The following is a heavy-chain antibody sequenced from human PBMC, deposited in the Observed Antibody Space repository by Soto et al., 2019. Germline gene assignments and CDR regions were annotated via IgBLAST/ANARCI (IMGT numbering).Heavy chain of an antibody. CDR3: AKDVSGCSGGSCYSLYYYGMDV. CDR2: ISWDGGST. Sequence: GRSLRLSCAASGFTFDDYTMHWVRQAPGKGLEWVSLISWDGGSTYYADSVKGRFTISRDNSKNSLYLQMNSLRTEDTALYYCAKDVSGCSGGSCYSLYYYGMDVCGQGTTVTLSS. V-gene: IGHV3-43*01. D-gene: IGHD2-15*01. J-gene: IGHJ6*02. CDR1: GFTFDDYT.